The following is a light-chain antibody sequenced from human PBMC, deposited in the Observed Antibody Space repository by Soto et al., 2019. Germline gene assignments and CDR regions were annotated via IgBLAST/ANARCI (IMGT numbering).Light chain of an antibody. CDR1: QSIDTA. Sequence: DIQMTQSPSTLSASVGDRVTITCRASQSIDTALAWYQQKPGKATNLLIYRASNLESGVPSRFSGSGSGTEFTLAISSLQPDDVATYYCQQYGRFLTFGQGTKLELK. CDR2: RAS. V-gene: IGKV1-5*03. CDR3: QQYGRFLT. J-gene: IGKJ2*01.